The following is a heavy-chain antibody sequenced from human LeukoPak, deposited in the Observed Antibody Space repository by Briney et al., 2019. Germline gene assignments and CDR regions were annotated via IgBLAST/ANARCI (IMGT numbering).Heavy chain of an antibody. CDR3: ARDLYYGDYNYYYGMDV. CDR2: ISSSSTI. J-gene: IGHJ6*02. CDR1: GFTFSDYY. Sequence: PGGSLRLSCAASGFTFSDYYMNWVPQAAGKGLEWVSSISSSSTIYYADSVKGRFTISRDNAKNTLYLQMNSLRAEDTAVYYCARDLYYGDYNYYYGMDVWGQGTTVTVSS. V-gene: IGHV3-69-1*01. D-gene: IGHD4-17*01.